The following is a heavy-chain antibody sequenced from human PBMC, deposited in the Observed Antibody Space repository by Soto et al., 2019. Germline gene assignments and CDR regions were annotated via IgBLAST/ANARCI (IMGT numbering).Heavy chain of an antibody. D-gene: IGHD4-4*01. CDR3: ARAQTPTESDF. CDR1: GYTFTNYG. Sequence: QIQLVQSEGEVRQPGASVKVSCKTSGYTFTNYGVTWVRQAPGQGLEWMGWLTYNGNTKYAQKLQGRVTMTTDTSTSTAYVELRSLRSDDTAVYYCARAQTPTESDFWGQGTLVTVSS. CDR2: LTYNGNT. V-gene: IGHV1-18*01. J-gene: IGHJ4*02.